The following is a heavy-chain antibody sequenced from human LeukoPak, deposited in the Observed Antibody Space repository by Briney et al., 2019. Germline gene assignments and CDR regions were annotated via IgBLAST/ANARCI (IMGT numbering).Heavy chain of an antibody. D-gene: IGHD6-13*01. J-gene: IGHJ5*02. Sequence: SETLSLTCAVYGGSFSGYYWSWIRQPPGKGLEWIGEINHSGSTYYNPSLKSRVTISVDRSKNQFSLKLSSVTAADTAVYYCARILQTGDIAAAGNNWFDPWGQGTLVTVSS. V-gene: IGHV4-34*01. CDR1: GGSFSGYY. CDR2: INHSGST. CDR3: ARILQTGDIAAAGNNWFDP.